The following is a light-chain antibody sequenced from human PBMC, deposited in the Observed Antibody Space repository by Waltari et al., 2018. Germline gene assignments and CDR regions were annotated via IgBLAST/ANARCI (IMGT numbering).Light chain of an antibody. J-gene: IGKJ1*01. CDR1: PSVTNW. V-gene: IGKV1-5*03. Sequence: DIQLTQSPSTLSAYVGDTVTITCRASPSVTNWLAWYQQKPGEAPKLLIYRASSVQGGVSSRFTGSGSGTGFSLTISSLQPEDFATYFCQHFNSFSGTFGQGTKVEMK. CDR2: RAS. CDR3: QHFNSFSGT.